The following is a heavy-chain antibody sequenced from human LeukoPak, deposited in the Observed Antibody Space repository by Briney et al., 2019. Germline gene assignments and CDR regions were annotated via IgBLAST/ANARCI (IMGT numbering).Heavy chain of an antibody. J-gene: IGHJ4*02. CDR3: AGGTTVVYDY. Sequence: GGSLRLSCAASEFTVSRNYMNWVRQAPGKGLEWVSVIYSGGNTYYADSLKGRFTISRDDSKNTLYLQMDSLTAEDTAVYFCAGGTTVVYDYWGQGTLVTVSS. CDR1: EFTVSRNY. V-gene: IGHV3-53*01. CDR2: IYSGGNT. D-gene: IGHD4-11*01.